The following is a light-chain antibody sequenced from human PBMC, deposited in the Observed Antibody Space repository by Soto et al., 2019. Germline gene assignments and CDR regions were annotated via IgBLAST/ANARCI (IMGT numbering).Light chain of an antibody. V-gene: IGKV2-28*01. CDR3: MLALQTPLT. CDR2: LGS. CDR1: QSLLHSSGYNY. J-gene: IGKJ4*01. Sequence: DIVMTQSPLSLPVTPGEPASIYCRSSQSLLHSSGYNYVDWYLQKPGQSPQLLIHLGSTRDSGVPGRFSGRGSGTDFSLKISRVAAEEVGVYYCMLALQTPLTFGAGNRLEIK.